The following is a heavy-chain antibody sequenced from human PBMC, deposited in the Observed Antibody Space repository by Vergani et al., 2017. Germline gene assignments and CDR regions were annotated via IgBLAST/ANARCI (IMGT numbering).Heavy chain of an antibody. D-gene: IGHD3-3*01. CDR2: ISINGGST. CDR3: ARKLVDCWSGYFDS. J-gene: IGHJ4*02. V-gene: IGHV3-64D*06. CDR1: GFTFSNYA. Sequence: EVQLVESGGGLVQPGGSLRLSCSASGFTFSNYAMHWVRQAPGKGLEYVSAISINGGSTYYADSVKGRFTISRDNSKNTLYLQMSSLRTEDTAVYYCARKLVDCWSGYFDSWGQGTLVTVSS.